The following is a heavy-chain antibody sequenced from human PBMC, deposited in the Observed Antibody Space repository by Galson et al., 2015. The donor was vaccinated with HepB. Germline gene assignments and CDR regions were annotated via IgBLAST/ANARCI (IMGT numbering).Heavy chain of an antibody. CDR2: FDPEDGET. Sequence: SVKVSCKVSGYTLTELSMHWVRQAPGKGLEWMGGFDPEDGETIYAQKFQGRVTMTEDTSTDTAYMELSSLRSEDTAVYYCATPHKGSGYYSAFDYWGQGTLVTVSS. CDR1: GYTLTELS. CDR3: ATPHKGSGYYSAFDY. D-gene: IGHD3-22*01. J-gene: IGHJ4*02. V-gene: IGHV1-24*01.